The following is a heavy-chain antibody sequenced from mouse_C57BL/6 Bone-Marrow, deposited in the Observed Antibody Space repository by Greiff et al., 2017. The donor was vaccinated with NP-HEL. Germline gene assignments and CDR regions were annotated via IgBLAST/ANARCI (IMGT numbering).Heavy chain of an antibody. D-gene: IGHD6-1*01. CDR3: TRMGSFHWYFDV. CDR2: IRNKANNHAT. CDR1: GFTFSDAW. J-gene: IGHJ1*03. Sequence: EVKVEESGGGLVQPGGSMKLSCAASGFTFSDAWMDWVRQSPEKGLEWVAEIRNKANNHATYYAESVKGRFTISRDDSKSSVYLQMNSLRAEDTGIYYCTRMGSFHWYFDVWGTGTTVTVSS. V-gene: IGHV6-6*01.